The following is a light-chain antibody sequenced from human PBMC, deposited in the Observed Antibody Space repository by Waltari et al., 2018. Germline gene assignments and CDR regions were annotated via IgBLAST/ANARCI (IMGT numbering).Light chain of an antibody. CDR1: RSVSTY. CDR3: QQRSSWPPALT. J-gene: IGKJ4*01. V-gene: IGKV3-11*01. Sequence: EVVLTQSPVTLSLSPGERATLSCRASRSVSTYLAWYQQKPGQAPRLLIYDVSNRATGIPARFSGSGSGTDFTLTISSLEPEDFAVYYCQQRSSWPPALTFGGGTTVEIK. CDR2: DVS.